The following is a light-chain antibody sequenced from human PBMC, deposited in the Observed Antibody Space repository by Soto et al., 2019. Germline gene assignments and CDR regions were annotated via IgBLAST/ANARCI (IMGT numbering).Light chain of an antibody. J-gene: IGLJ3*02. CDR2: DVN. V-gene: IGLV2-11*01. CDR1: SRDVGAYNY. CDR3: CSFGGTYLV. Sequence: QSALTEPGSVSGSPGQSITISSTGTSRDVGAYNYVSWFQQHPAEVPKLIIFDVNKRPSGVPDRFSGSKSGNTASLTISGLQAEDEADYYCCSFGGTYLVFGGGTKVTVL.